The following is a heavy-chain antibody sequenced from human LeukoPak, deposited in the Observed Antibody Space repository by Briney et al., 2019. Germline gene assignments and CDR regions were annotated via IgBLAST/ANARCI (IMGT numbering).Heavy chain of an antibody. Sequence: ASVKVSCKASGYTFTDYYLHWVRQAPGQGLEWMGWINPNSGGTKYAQKFQGRVTMTRDTSISTAYMELSRLRSDDTAVYYCARDLSLNWFDPWGQGTLVTVSS. CDR3: ARDLSLNWFDP. J-gene: IGHJ5*02. CDR1: GYTFTDYY. D-gene: IGHD2/OR15-2a*01. V-gene: IGHV1-2*02. CDR2: INPNSGGT.